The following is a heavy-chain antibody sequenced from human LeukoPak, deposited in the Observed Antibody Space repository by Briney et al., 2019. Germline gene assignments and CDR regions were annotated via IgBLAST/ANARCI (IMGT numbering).Heavy chain of an antibody. CDR1: GFSFTSYW. J-gene: IGHJ4*02. V-gene: IGHV3-7*01. CDR3: VSGFLQWLY. CDR2: INPDGSNM. D-gene: IGHD3-3*01. Sequence: GGSLRLSCAASGFSFTSYWMSWVRQAPGKGLEWVANINPDGSNMLYVDSVKGRFTISRDNAKNSLYLQMNNLRAEDTAVYFCVSGFLQWLYWGQGTLVTVSS.